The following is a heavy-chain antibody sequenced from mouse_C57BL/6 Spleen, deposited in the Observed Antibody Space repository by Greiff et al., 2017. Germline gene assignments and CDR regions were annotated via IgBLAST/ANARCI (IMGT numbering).Heavy chain of an antibody. J-gene: IGHJ2*01. V-gene: IGHV5-6*01. Sequence: EVMLVESGGDLVKPGGSLQLSCAASGFTFSSYGMSWVRQTPDPRLEWVATISSGGSYTYYPDSVKGRFTISRDNAKNTLYLQMSSLKSEDTAMYYCARLYGSSYCDYWGQGTTRTVSS. CDR1: GFTFSSYG. CDR3: ARLYGSSYCDY. D-gene: IGHD1-1*01. CDR2: ISSGGSYT.